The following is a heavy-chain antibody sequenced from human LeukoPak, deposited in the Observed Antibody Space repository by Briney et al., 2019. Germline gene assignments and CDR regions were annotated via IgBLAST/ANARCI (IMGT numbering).Heavy chain of an antibody. Sequence: SVKVSCKASGGTFSSYAISWVRQAPGQGLEWMGGIIPIFGTANYAQKFQGRVTITADESTSTAYMELSSLRSEDTAVYYCAREHIRYYDFWSGPSPAQCYFDYWGQGTLVTVSS. D-gene: IGHD3-3*01. CDR2: IIPIFGTA. V-gene: IGHV1-69*13. CDR3: AREHIRYYDFWSGPSPAQCYFDY. J-gene: IGHJ4*02. CDR1: GGTFSSYA.